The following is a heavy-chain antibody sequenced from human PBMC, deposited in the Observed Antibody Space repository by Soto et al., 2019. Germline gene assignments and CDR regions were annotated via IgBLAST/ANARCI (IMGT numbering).Heavy chain of an antibody. CDR1: GFTVSSNY. V-gene: IGHV3-66*04. Sequence: EVQLVESGGGLVQPGGSLRLSCAASGFTVSSNYMNWVRQPPGKGLEWVSSISSGATTYYADSVKGRFTISRDSSSNTLYLQMNSLRAEDSAVYYCAKLGYSSTFDSWGQGTLVTVSS. CDR3: AKLGYSSTFDS. CDR2: ISSGATT. J-gene: IGHJ4*02. D-gene: IGHD5-18*01.